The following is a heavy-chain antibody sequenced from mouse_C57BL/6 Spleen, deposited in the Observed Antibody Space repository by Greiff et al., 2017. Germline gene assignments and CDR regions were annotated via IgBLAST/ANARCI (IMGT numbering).Heavy chain of an antibody. D-gene: IGHD4-1*02. V-gene: IGHV1-59*01. J-gene: IGHJ4*01. CDR1: GYTFTSYW. CDR3: ASASTGIYAMDY. CDR2: IDPSDSYT. Sequence: QVQLQQPGAELVRPGTSVKLSCKASGYTFTSYWMHWVKQRPGQGLEWIGVIDPSDSYTNYNQKFKGKATLTVDTSSSTAYMQLSSLTSEDSAVYYCASASTGIYAMDYWGQGTSVTVSS.